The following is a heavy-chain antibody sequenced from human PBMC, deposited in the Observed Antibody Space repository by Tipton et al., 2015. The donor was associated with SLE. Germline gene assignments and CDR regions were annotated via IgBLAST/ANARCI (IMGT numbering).Heavy chain of an antibody. CDR2: INHSGST. J-gene: IGHJ3*02. CDR3: AIPRTSYDAFDI. CDR1: GGSFSGYY. Sequence: TLSLTCAVYGGSFSGYYWGWIRLTPGKGLEWIGEINHSGSTYYNPSLKSRVTISVDTSKNQFSLKLSSVTAADTAVYYCAIPRTSYDAFDIWGQGTMVTVSS. V-gene: IGHV4-34*01. D-gene: IGHD3-16*01.